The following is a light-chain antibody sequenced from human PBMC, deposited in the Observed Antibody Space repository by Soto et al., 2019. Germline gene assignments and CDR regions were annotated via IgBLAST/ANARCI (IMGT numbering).Light chain of an antibody. Sequence: DIQMTQSPSTLSASVGDRVTITCRASQRISSWLAWYQQKPGKAPRLLIYKASNLESGVPSRFSGSGSGTDFTLTISSLQPDDSATYYCQQYNDNWTFGQGTKVE. V-gene: IGKV1-5*03. CDR2: KAS. CDR1: QRISSW. J-gene: IGKJ1*01. CDR3: QQYNDNWT.